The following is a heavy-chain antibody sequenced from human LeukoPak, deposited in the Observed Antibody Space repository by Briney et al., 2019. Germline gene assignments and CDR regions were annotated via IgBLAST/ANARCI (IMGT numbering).Heavy chain of an antibody. Sequence: ASVKVSCKASGYTFTGYYMHWVRQAPGQGLEWMGWINPNSGGTNYAQKFQGRVTMTRDTSISTAYMELSRLRSDDTAVYYCARYVYCSSTSCYAKNAFDIWGQGTMVTVSS. CDR1: GYTFTGYY. CDR2: INPNSGGT. CDR3: ARYVYCSSTSCYAKNAFDI. V-gene: IGHV1-2*02. D-gene: IGHD2-2*01. J-gene: IGHJ3*02.